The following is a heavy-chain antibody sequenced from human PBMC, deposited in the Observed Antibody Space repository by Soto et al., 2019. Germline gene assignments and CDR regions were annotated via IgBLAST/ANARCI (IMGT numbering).Heavy chain of an antibody. Sequence: GGSLRLSCAASGFTFSSYAMHWVRRAPGKGLEWVAVISYDGSNKYYADSVKGRFTISRDNSKNTLYLQMNSLRAEDTAVYYCARVMVRGVIADRYYYGMDVWGQGTTVTVSS. CDR1: GFTFSSYA. J-gene: IGHJ6*02. CDR3: ARVMVRGVIADRYYYGMDV. CDR2: ISYDGSNK. V-gene: IGHV3-30-3*01. D-gene: IGHD3-10*01.